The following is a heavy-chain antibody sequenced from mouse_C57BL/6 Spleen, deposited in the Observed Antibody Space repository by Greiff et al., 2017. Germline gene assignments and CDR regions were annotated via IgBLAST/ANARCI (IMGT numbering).Heavy chain of an antibody. D-gene: IGHD1-2*01. CDR2: IHPNSGST. Sequence: VQLQQPGAELVKPGASVKLSCKASGYTFTSYWMHWVKQRPGQGLEWIGMIHPNSGSTNYNEKFKSKATLTVNKSSSTAYMQLSSLTSEDSAVYYGARGVTTASSYLDYWGQGTTLTVSS. V-gene: IGHV1-64*01. CDR1: GYTFTSYW. J-gene: IGHJ2*01. CDR3: ARGVTTASSYLDY.